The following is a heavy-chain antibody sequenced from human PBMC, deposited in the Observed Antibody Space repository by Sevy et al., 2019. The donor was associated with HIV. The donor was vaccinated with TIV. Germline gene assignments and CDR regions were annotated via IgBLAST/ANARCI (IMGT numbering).Heavy chain of an antibody. V-gene: IGHV4-30-4*01. CDR1: GGSISSGDYY. D-gene: IGHD2-2*01. CDR3: ARGKAYCISTSCYYYYGMDV. CDR2: IYYSGST. Sequence: SETLSLTCTVSGGSISSGDYYWSWIRQPPGKGLEWIGYIYYSGSTYYNPSLKSRVTISLETSKNQFSLMLSSVTAADTAVYYCARGKAYCISTSCYYYYGMDVWGQGTTVTVSS. J-gene: IGHJ6*02.